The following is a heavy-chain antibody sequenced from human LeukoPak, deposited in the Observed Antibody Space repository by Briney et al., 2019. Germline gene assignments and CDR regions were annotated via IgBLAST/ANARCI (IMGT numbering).Heavy chain of an antibody. CDR1: GGSVSSGSYY. CDR2: IYYSGST. V-gene: IGHV4-61*01. D-gene: IGHD3-10*01. CDR3: ARGSTYYYGSGNYYYYYGMDV. J-gene: IGHJ6*04. Sequence: SETLSLTCTVSGGSVSSGSYYWSWIRQPPGKGLEWIGYIYYSGSTNYNPSLKSRFTISVDTSKNQFSLKLSSVTAADTAVYYCARGSTYYYGSGNYYYYYGMDVWGKGTTVTVSS.